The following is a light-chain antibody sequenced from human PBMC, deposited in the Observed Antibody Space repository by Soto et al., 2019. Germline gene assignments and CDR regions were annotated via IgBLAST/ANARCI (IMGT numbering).Light chain of an antibody. CDR3: QQYGGSPLFT. J-gene: IGKJ3*01. V-gene: IGKV3-20*01. Sequence: EIVLTQSPGTLSLSPGERATLSCRASQSISSSYLAWYQQKPGQAPRLVMYGASSRATGIPDRFSGFGSGTDFTLTISRLEPEDSAVYSCQQYGGSPLFTFGPGTRVDFK. CDR2: GAS. CDR1: QSISSSY.